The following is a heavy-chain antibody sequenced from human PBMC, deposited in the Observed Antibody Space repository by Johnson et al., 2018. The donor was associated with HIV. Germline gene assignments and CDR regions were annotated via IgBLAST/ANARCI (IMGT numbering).Heavy chain of an antibody. Sequence: VQLVESGGDLVNPGGSLRLSCAASGFTFSDAWMNWVRQAPGKGLEWVGRLKSKTDGGTIDYAAPVKGRLTISRDGSKNTLYLHMNGLKTEDTGVYYCTTGLYWNDAFNIWGQGTMVTVSS. J-gene: IGHJ3*02. CDR3: TTGLYWNDAFNI. CDR2: LKSKTDGGTI. CDR1: GFTFSDAW. V-gene: IGHV3-15*01. D-gene: IGHD1-1*01.